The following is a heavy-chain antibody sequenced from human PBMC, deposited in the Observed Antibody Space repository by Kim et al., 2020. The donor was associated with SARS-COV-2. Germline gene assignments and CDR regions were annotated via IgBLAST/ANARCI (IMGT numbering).Heavy chain of an antibody. D-gene: IGHD3-22*01. CDR1: GFTFSSYS. CDR2: ISSSSSYI. V-gene: IGHV3-21*01. Sequence: GGSLRLSCAASGFTFSSYSMNWVRQAPGKGLEWVSSISSSSSYIYYADSVKGRFTISRDNAKNSLYLQMNSLRAEDTAVYYCARAGGDYYDSSGYYYLRYWYFDLWGRGTLVTVSS. CDR3: ARAGGDYYDSSGYYYLRYWYFDL. J-gene: IGHJ2*01.